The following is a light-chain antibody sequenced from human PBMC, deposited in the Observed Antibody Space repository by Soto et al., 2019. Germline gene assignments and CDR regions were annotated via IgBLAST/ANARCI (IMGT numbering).Light chain of an antibody. V-gene: IGKV3-11*01. Sequence: EVVLTQSPATLSLSPGEGATLSCRASRSIGNYLAWYQQKPGQAPRLLIYATSNRATGIPARFSGSGSGTDFTLTISSLEPEDSAVYYCQQRSNRLTFGGGTKVDIK. CDR1: RSIGNY. J-gene: IGKJ4*01. CDR2: ATS. CDR3: QQRSNRLT.